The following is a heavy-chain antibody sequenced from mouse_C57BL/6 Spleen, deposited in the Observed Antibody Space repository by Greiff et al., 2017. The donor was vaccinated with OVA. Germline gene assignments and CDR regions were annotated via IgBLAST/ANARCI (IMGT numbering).Heavy chain of an antibody. Sequence: EVKLVESGPGLVKPSQSLSLTCSVTGYSITSGYYWNWIRQFPGNKLEWMGYISYDGSNNYNPSLKNRISITRDTSKNQFFLKLNSVTTEDTATYYCARANWAYYFDYWGQGTTLTVSS. CDR2: ISYDGSN. J-gene: IGHJ2*01. CDR3: ARANWAYYFDY. CDR1: GYSITSGYY. D-gene: IGHD4-1*01. V-gene: IGHV3-6*01.